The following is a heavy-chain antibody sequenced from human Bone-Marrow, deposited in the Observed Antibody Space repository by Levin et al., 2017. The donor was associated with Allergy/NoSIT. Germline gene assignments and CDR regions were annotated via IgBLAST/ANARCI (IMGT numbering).Heavy chain of an antibody. CDR3: ATPRYSSSSDYYYMDV. V-gene: IGHV1-69*06. CDR2: IIPIFGTA. Sequence: KISCKASGGTFSSYAISWVRQAPGQGLEWMGGIIPIFGTANYAQKFQGRVTITADKSTSTAYMELSSLRSEDTAVYYCATPRYSSSSDYYYMDVWGKGTTVTVSS. CDR1: GGTFSSYA. D-gene: IGHD6-6*01. J-gene: IGHJ6*03.